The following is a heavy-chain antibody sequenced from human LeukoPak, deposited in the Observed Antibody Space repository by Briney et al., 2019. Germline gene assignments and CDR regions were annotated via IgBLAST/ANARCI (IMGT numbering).Heavy chain of an antibody. D-gene: IGHD1-1*01. Sequence: PGGSLRLSCAASGFTFSSYAMSWVRQAPGKGLEWVSAISGSGGSTYYADSVKGRFTISRDNAKNSLYLQMNSLRAEDTAVYYCARELDGAFDPWGQGTLVTVSS. J-gene: IGHJ5*02. CDR1: GFTFSSYA. CDR2: ISGSGGST. V-gene: IGHV3-23*01. CDR3: ARELDGAFDP.